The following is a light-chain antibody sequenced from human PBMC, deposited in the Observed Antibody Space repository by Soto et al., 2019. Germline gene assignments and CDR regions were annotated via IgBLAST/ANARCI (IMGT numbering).Light chain of an antibody. V-gene: IGLV2-14*03. CDR2: DVS. Sequence: QSGLTQTASVSGSPGQSITISCTGTSSDIGAYDYVSWYQQHPGGVPKLLIYDVSSRPSGVSSRFSGSKSGNTASLTISLLQAVDESDYYCSSFADSSARDDVFGGGTKLTVL. J-gene: IGLJ1*01. CDR3: SSFADSSARDDV. CDR1: SSDIGAYDY.